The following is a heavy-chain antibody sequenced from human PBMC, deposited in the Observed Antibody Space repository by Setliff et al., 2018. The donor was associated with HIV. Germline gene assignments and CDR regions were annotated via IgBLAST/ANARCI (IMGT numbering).Heavy chain of an antibody. V-gene: IGHV3-48*03. D-gene: IGHD3-3*01. CDR2: ISSSGGTI. CDR1: GFTFSSYE. J-gene: IGHJ4*02. Sequence: PGGSLRLSCAASGFTFSSYEMNWVRQAPGKGLGWVSYISSSGGTIYYADSVKGRFTISRDNAKKSLYLQMNSLRADDTAVYYCARAFSGYYFDYWGQGTLVTVSS. CDR3: ARAFSGYYFDY.